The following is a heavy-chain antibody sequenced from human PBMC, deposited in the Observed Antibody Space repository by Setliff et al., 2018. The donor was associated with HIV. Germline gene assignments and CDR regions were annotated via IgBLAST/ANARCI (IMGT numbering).Heavy chain of an antibody. D-gene: IGHD6-6*01. J-gene: IGHJ4*02. CDR1: GFTFTGYY. CDR2: MNPNSGNT. V-gene: IGHV1-8*02. Sequence: ASVKVSCKASGFTFTGYYLHWVRQAPGQGLEWMGWMNPNSGNTGYAQKFQGRVTMTRNTSISTAYMELSSLRSEDTAVYYCARGSSSGYWGQGTLVTVSS. CDR3: ARGSSSGY.